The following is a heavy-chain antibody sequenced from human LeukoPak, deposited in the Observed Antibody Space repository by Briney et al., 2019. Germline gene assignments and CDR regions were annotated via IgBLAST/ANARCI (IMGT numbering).Heavy chain of an antibody. V-gene: IGHV3-7*01. D-gene: IGHD6-6*01. Sequence: GGSLRLSCAASGFTFSSYWMSWVRQVPGKGLEWVANIKEDGSEKYYVDSVKGRFTISRDNVKNLLYLQMNSLRAEDAAVYYCARGKEGSSIAPRRTKNYYYMDVWGKGTTVTVSS. J-gene: IGHJ6*03. CDR1: GFTFSSYW. CDR2: IKEDGSEK. CDR3: ARGKEGSSIAPRRTKNYYYMDV.